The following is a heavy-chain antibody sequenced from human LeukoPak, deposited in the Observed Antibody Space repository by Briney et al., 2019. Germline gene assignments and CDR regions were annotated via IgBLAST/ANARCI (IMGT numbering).Heavy chain of an antibody. Sequence: SETQSLTCTVSGGSLSSSRYFWAWTRQPPGKGLHWIGSIYNSGTTYYIASLKSRVTMSLDRSKNQFSLRLNSVTAADTAMYYCARGYGYYLGQFDPWGQGTLVTVSS. CDR3: ARGYGYYLGQFDP. CDR2: IYNSGTT. D-gene: IGHD3-10*01. V-gene: IGHV4-39*07. J-gene: IGHJ5*02. CDR1: GGSLSSSRYF.